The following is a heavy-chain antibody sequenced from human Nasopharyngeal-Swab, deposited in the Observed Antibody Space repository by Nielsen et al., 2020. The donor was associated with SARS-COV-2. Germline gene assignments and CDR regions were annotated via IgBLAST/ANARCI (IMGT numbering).Heavy chain of an antibody. V-gene: IGHV1-46*02. J-gene: IGHJ6*02. CDR1: GYTFNNYY. Sequence: ASVKVSCKASGYTFNNYYIHWVRQAPGQGLEWMGMINPGSGGTTYAQKFQGRVTMTRDTSTSTVFMDLSSLRSEDTAVYYCARKVLEGYYYYGMDVWGQGTTVTVSS. CDR2: INPGSGGT. D-gene: IGHD3-3*01. CDR3: ARKVLEGYYYYGMDV.